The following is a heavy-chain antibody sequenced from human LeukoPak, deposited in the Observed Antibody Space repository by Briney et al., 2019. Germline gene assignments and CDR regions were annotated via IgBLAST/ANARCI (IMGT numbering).Heavy chain of an antibody. CDR1: GFTFSSYG. D-gene: IGHD6-13*01. CDR3: AKDPRYISSWFPPLYFDY. CDR2: IRYDGSNK. V-gene: IGHV3-30*02. Sequence: GGSLRLSCAASGFTFSSYGMHWVRQAPGKGLEWVAFIRYDGSNKYYADSVKGRFTIPRDNSKNTLYLQMNSLRAEDTAVYYCAKDPRYISSWFPPLYFDYWGQGTLVTVSS. J-gene: IGHJ4*02.